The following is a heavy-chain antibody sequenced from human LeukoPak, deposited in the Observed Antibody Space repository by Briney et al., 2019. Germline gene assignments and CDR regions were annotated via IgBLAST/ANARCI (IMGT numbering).Heavy chain of an antibody. CDR1: GGSISSGGYS. V-gene: IGHV4-30-2*01. Sequence: SQTLSLTCAVSGGSISSGGYSWSWIRQPPGKGLEWIGYIYHSGSTYYNPSLKSRVTISVDRSKNQFSLKLSSVTAADTAVYYCARSHYYDSSGYYLFDYWGQGTLVTVSS. J-gene: IGHJ4*02. D-gene: IGHD3-22*01. CDR2: IYHSGST. CDR3: ARSHYYDSSGYYLFDY.